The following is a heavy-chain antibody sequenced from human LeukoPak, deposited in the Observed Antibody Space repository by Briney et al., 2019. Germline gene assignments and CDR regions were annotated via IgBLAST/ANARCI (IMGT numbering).Heavy chain of an antibody. CDR1: GGTFSSYA. Sequence: VASVKVSSKASGGTFSSYAISCGRQAPVQGLEWMGGIIPIFGTANYAQKFQGRTTITADESTSTAYMELSSLRSEDTAVYYCASTRDGGVPPAIDYLDYYYYMDVWGKGTTVTVSS. D-gene: IGHD2-2*02. CDR3: ASTRDGGVPPAIDYLDYYYYMDV. CDR2: IIPIFGTA. V-gene: IGHV1-69*13. J-gene: IGHJ6*03.